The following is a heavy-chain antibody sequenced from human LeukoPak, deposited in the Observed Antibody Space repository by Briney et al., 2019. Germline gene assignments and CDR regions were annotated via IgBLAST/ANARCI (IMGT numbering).Heavy chain of an antibody. J-gene: IGHJ5*02. Sequence: SETLSLACTVSGGSISSYYWSWIRQPPGKGLEWIGYIYYSGSTNYNPSLKSRVTISVDTSKNQFSLKLSSVTAADTAVYYCARGGGSFFWFSWFNPWGQGTLVTVPS. D-gene: IGHD3-10*01. CDR1: GGSISSYY. CDR3: ARGGGSFFWFSWFNP. CDR2: IYYSGST. V-gene: IGHV4-59*01.